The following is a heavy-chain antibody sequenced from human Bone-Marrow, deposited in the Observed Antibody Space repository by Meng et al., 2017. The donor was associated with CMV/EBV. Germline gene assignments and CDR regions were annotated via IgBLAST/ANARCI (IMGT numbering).Heavy chain of an antibody. V-gene: IGHV3-11*01. D-gene: IGHD6-19*01. J-gene: IGHJ4*02. Sequence: GGSLKISCAASGFTFSDYYLGWVRLAPGKGLEWVSYISNSGTDIYYAGSVKGRFTISRDNAKNSLYMQMNSLRVEDTAVYYCVKYTSGWYGVYWGQGTLVTVSS. CDR3: VKYTSGWYGVY. CDR1: GFTFSDYY. CDR2: ISNSGTDI.